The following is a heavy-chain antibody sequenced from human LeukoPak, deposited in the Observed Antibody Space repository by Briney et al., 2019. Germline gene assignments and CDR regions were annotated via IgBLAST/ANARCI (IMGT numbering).Heavy chain of an antibody. Sequence: PGGSLRLSCAASGFTFSSYSMNWVRQAPGKGLEWVSSISSSSSYIYYADSVKGRFTMSRDNAKNSLYLQMNSLRAEDTAVYYCARGGGYYDFWSGPQDYYYMDVWGKGTTVTVSS. D-gene: IGHD3-3*01. CDR1: GFTFSSYS. J-gene: IGHJ6*03. V-gene: IGHV3-21*01. CDR2: ISSSSSYI. CDR3: ARGGGYYDFWSGPQDYYYMDV.